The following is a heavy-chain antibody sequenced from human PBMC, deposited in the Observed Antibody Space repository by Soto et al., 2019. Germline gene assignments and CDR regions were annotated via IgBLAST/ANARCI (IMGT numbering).Heavy chain of an antibody. CDR1: GGSISSGGYY. J-gene: IGHJ4*02. D-gene: IGHD2-21*01. CDR2: IYYSGST. V-gene: IGHV4-31*03. Sequence: SETLSLTCTVSGGSISSGGYYWSWIRQHPGKGLEWIGYIYYSGSTYYNPSLKSRVTISVDTSKNQFSLKLSSVTAADTAVYYCARAPIVVVILGGYFDYWGQGTLVTISS. CDR3: ARAPIVVVILGGYFDY.